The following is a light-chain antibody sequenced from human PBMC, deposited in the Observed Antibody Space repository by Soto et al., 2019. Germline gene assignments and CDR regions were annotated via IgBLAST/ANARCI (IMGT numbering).Light chain of an antibody. CDR3: GAWDDSLNGWV. CDR1: TSNIGKNT. Sequence: QSVLTQPPSVCEGPGQRVTISCSGSTSNIGKNTVNWYQQLPGEAPKLFIYYDDLLASGVSDRFSGSKSGTSASLAISGLQSEDEADYYCGAWDDSLNGWVFGGGTKLTVL. J-gene: IGLJ3*02. CDR2: YDD. V-gene: IGLV1-36*01.